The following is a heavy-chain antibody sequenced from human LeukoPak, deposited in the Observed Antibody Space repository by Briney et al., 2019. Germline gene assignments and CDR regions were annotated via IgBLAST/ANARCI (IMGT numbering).Heavy chain of an antibody. D-gene: IGHD6-6*01. CDR2: IFYSGNT. V-gene: IGHV4-59*01. J-gene: IGHJ4*02. Sequence: SETLSLTCTVSGGSISGYYWSWIRQPPGKGLEWIGYIFYSGNTNYNPSLKSRVTISVDTSKNQFSLKLSSVTAADTAVYYCARGRSTIAARPPDYWGQGTLVTVSS. CDR1: GGSISGYY. CDR3: ARGRSTIAARPPDY.